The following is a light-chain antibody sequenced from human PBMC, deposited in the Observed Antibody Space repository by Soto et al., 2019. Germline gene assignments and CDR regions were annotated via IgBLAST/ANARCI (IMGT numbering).Light chain of an antibody. J-gene: IGLJ1*01. CDR3: QSYDSSLSPYV. V-gene: IGLV1-40*01. CDR2: ANS. Sequence: QSVLTQPPSVSGAPGQRVTISCTGSSSNIGAGYDVLWYQQLPGTAPKLLIYANSNRPSGVPDRFSGSKSGTSASLAITGLQAEDEADYYCQSYDSSLSPYVFGTGTKLTVL. CDR1: SSNIGAGYD.